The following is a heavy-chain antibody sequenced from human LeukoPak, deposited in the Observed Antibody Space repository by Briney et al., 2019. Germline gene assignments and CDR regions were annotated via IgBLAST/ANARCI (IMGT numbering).Heavy chain of an antibody. D-gene: IGHD6-19*01. CDR3: AIAVAGTEFDY. CDR1: GFTFRSYG. V-gene: IGHV3-30*03. CDR2: ISYDGSNK. J-gene: IGHJ4*02. Sequence: GGSLRLSCAASGFTFRSYGMHWVRHAPGKGLEWVAVISYDGSNKYYADSVKGRFTISRDNSKNTLYLQMNSLRAEDTAVYYCAIAVAGTEFDYWGQGTLVTVSS.